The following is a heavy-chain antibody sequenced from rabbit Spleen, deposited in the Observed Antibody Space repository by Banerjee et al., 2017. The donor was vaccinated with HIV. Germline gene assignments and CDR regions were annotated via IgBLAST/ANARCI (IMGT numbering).Heavy chain of an antibody. J-gene: IGHJ4*01. Sequence: QEQLVESGGGLVQPEGSLTLTCTASGLSFSSGYDMCWVRQAPGKGLEWIACIYTGSGYTWYASWAKGRFTISRTTTTVDLKMTSLTASDTATYFCARGSATMTMVITGFFLALWGPGTLVTVS. D-gene: IGHD2-1*01. CDR3: ARGSATMTMVITGFFLAL. CDR2: IYTGSGYT. CDR1: GLSFSSGYD. V-gene: IGHV1S45*01.